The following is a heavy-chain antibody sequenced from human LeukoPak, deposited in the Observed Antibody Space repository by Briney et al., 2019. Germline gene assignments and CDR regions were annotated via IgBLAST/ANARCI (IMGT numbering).Heavy chain of an antibody. CDR1: GGSISSGGYS. D-gene: IGHD3-10*02. CDR2: IYHSGST. Sequence: PSETLSLTCTVSGGSISSGGYSWSWIRQPPGKGLEWIGYIYHSGSTYYNPSLKSRVTISVDRSKNQFSLKLSSVTAADTAVYYCARDQREGYYVPSWYFDLWGRGTLVTVSS. V-gene: IGHV4-30-2*01. CDR3: ARDQREGYYVPSWYFDL. J-gene: IGHJ2*01.